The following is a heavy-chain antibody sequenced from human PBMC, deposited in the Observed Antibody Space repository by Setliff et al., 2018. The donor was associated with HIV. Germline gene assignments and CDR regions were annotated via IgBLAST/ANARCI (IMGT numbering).Heavy chain of an antibody. J-gene: IGHJ6*03. CDR2: VSSRGDT. Sequence: SETLSLTCTVSDSGTYYWSWIRQPAGKGLEWIGRVSSRGDTNYNPSLKSRVTMSVDTSKNQFSLKLRSVSAADTAVYYCARVSKTYWYSIPRDYYHHMDVWGKGTTVTVSS. V-gene: IGHV4-4*07. CDR3: ARVSKTYWYSIPRDYYHHMDV. CDR1: DSGTYY. D-gene: IGHD2-8*02.